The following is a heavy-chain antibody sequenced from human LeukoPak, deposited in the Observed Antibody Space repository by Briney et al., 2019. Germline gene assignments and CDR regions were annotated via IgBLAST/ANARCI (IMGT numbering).Heavy chain of an antibody. CDR3: ARGPRYSSSSYYFDY. J-gene: IGHJ4*02. CDR2: IKQDGSEI. D-gene: IGHD6-6*01. V-gene: IGHV3-7*01. Sequence: PGGSLRLSCTASGFIFSNYWMTWVRQAPGKGLEWVANIKQDGSEIHYVDSVKGRFTISRDNSKNTLYLQMGSLRAEDMAVYYCARGPRYSSSSYYFDYWGQGTLVTVSS. CDR1: GFIFSNYW.